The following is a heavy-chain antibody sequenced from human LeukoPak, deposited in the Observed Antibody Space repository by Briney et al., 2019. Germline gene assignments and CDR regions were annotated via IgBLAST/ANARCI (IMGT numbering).Heavy chain of an antibody. D-gene: IGHD6-13*01. Sequence: PSETLSLTCAVYVWSFSCYYWSWIRQPPGKGLEWIGEINHSGSTNYNPSLKSRVTISVDTSKNQFSLKLSSVTAADTAVYYCARVLGYSSSWYGWYFDLWGRGTLVTVSS. J-gene: IGHJ2*01. CDR3: ARVLGYSSSWYGWYFDL. V-gene: IGHV4-34*01. CDR2: INHSGST. CDR1: VWSFSCYY.